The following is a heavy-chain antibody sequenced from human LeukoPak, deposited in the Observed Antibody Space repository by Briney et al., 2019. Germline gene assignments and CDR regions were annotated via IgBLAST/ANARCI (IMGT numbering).Heavy chain of an antibody. Sequence: HPGGSLRLSCAASGFTFSSYAMSWVRLAPGKGLEWVSAISGSGGSTYYADSVKGRFSVSRDNSKNTVYLQMNNLRVEDTAIYYCARGGGPRPLSVRHDYWGQGTLVSVSS. CDR2: ISGSGGST. CDR1: GFTFSSYA. J-gene: IGHJ4*02. D-gene: IGHD3-16*02. V-gene: IGHV3-23*01. CDR3: ARGGGPRPLSVRHDY.